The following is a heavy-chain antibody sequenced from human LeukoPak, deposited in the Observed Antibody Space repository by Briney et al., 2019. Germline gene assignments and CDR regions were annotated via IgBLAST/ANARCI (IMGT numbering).Heavy chain of an antibody. CDR3: ARPRWLQFGPHDS. Sequence: GESLRLSCVASGFTLGTFWMTWVRQAPGKGLEWVANIKQDESEKYYVDSVKGRFTISRDNAKNTLYLQMNNLRGEDTAVYYCARPRWLQFGPHDSWGQGTLVTVSS. D-gene: IGHD6-19*01. V-gene: IGHV3-7*01. J-gene: IGHJ4*02. CDR2: IKQDESEK. CDR1: GFTLGTFW.